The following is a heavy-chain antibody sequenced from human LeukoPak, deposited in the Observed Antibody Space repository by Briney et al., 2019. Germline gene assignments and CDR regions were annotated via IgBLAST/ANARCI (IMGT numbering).Heavy chain of an antibody. CDR3: AREPLGGVHSGCIDY. CDR1: GGSISSGSYY. Sequence: SQTLSLTCTVSGGSISSGSYYWSWIRQPAGKGLEWIGRIYTSGSTNYNPSLKSRVTISVDTSKNQFSLKLSSVTAADTAVYYCAREPLGGVHSGCIDYWGQGTPVTVSS. CDR2: IYTSGST. J-gene: IGHJ4*02. D-gene: IGHD5-12*01. V-gene: IGHV4-61*02.